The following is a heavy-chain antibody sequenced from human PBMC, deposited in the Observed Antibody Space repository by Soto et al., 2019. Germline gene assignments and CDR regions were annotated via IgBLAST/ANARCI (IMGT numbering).Heavy chain of an antibody. CDR3: ARGPANYYDSSGYSAFDY. V-gene: IGHV4-59*01. D-gene: IGHD3-22*01. J-gene: IGHJ4*02. Sequence: SEPLSLTCTVSGASISSYYWSWIRQPPGKGLEWIGYIYYSGSTNYNPSLKSRVTISVDTSKNQFSLKLSSVTAADTAVYYCARGPANYYDSSGYSAFDYWGQGTLVTVSS. CDR1: GASISSYY. CDR2: IYYSGST.